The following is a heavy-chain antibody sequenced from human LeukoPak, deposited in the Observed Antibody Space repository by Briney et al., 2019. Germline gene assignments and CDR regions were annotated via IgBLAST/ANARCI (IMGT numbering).Heavy chain of an antibody. J-gene: IGHJ4*02. CDR2: ISSSSSYI. CDR3: AREDYYDKGPDY. V-gene: IGHV3-21*01. D-gene: IGHD3-22*01. Sequence: GSLRLSCAASGFTFSSYSMNWVRQAPGKGLEWVSSISSSSSYIYYADSVKGRFTISRDNAKNSLYLQMNSLRAEDTAVYYCAREDYYDKGPDYWGQGTLVTVSS. CDR1: GFTFSSYS.